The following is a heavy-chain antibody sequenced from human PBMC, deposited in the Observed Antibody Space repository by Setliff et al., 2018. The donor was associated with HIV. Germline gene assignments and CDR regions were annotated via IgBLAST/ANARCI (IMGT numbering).Heavy chain of an antibody. Sequence: GGSLRLSCAASGFALSDHYIDWIRQPPGKGLEWVGRITAKFNGYVTEYGASVQGRFTISRDNSKDSLSLQMNNLKVEDTAVYYCVRAAAGLDIWSQGIRVTVSS. CDR2: ITAKFNGYVT. CDR1: GFALSDHY. CDR3: VRAAAGLDI. J-gene: IGHJ4*02. V-gene: IGHV3-72*01.